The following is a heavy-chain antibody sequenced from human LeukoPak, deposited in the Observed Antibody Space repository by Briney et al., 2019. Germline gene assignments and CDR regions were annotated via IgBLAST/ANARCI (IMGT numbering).Heavy chain of an antibody. Sequence: GGSLRLSCAASGFVFSSYDINWVRQAPGKGLEWVSCFKSSSYIYYADSVRGRFTISRDNAKNSLYLQMNSLRAEDTAVYYCARELPLTIFGVANGMDVWGQGTTVIVSS. CDR1: GFVFSSYD. J-gene: IGHJ6*02. CDR2: FKSSSYI. V-gene: IGHV3-21*01. D-gene: IGHD3-3*01. CDR3: ARELPLTIFGVANGMDV.